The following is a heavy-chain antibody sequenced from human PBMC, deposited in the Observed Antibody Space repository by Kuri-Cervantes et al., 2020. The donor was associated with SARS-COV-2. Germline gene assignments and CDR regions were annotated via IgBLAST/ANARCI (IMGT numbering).Heavy chain of an antibody. D-gene: IGHD3-3*01. CDR2: ISAYNGNT. Sequence: ASVKVSCKASGYTFTSYGISWVRQAPGQGLEWMGWISAYNGNTNYAQKLQGRVTMTTDTSTSTAYMELRSLRSDDTAVYYCASGIGDFWSGYPPFNYYYYGMDVWGQGTTVTVSS. CDR3: ASGIGDFWSGYPPFNYYYYGMDV. V-gene: IGHV1-18*01. CDR1: GYTFTSYG. J-gene: IGHJ6*02.